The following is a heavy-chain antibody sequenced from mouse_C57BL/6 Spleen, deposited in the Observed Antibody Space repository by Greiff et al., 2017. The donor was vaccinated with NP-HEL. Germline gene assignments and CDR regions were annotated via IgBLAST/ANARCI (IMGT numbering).Heavy chain of an antibody. CDR1: GYSITSGYD. J-gene: IGHJ3*01. V-gene: IGHV3-1*01. D-gene: IGHD1-1*01. CDR2: ISYSGST. Sequence: DVKLQESGPGMVKPSQSLSLTCTVTGYSITSGYDWHWIRHFPGNKLEWMGYISYSGSTNYNPSLKSRISITHDTSKNHFFLKLNSVTTEDTATYYWARDYYGSSSPWFAYWGQGTLVTVSA. CDR3: ARDYYGSSSPWFAY.